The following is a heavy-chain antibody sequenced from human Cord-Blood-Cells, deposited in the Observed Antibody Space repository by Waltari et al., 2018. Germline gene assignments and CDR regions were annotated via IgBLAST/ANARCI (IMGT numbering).Heavy chain of an antibody. CDR3: ASYPVAGTWSFDY. D-gene: IGHD6-19*01. Sequence: QVQLVESGGGVVQPGRSLRLSCAASGSPFSSYAMHWVRPAPGKGLEWVAVISYDGSNKYYADSVKGRFTISRDNSKNTLYLQMNSLRAEDTAVYYCASYPVAGTWSFDYWGQGTLVTVSS. CDR2: ISYDGSNK. J-gene: IGHJ4*02. V-gene: IGHV3-30-3*01. CDR1: GSPFSSYA.